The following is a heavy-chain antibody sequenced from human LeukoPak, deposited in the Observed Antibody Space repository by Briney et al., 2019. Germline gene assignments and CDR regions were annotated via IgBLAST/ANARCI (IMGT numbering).Heavy chain of an antibody. CDR2: IYDRGST. Sequence: SETLSLTCAVSGASISSHYWCWIRQTPGTGLEWIGDIYDRGSTTYNPSLKSRVSISVDTSRNQFSLNLRSVTAADTAVYYCAKIEVGRFDPWGQGTLVTVSS. J-gene: IGHJ5*02. V-gene: IGHV4-59*11. D-gene: IGHD1-26*01. CDR3: AKIEVGRFDP. CDR1: GASISSHY.